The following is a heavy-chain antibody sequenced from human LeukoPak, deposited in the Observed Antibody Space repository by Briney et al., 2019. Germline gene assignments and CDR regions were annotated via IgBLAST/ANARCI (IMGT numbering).Heavy chain of an antibody. Sequence: SETLSLTCIVSGGSISSGSYYWSWIRQPAGKGLEWIGRIYTSGSTSYSPSLKSRVTISVDTSKNQFSLKLSSVTAADTAAYYCARQRWIRVVRASSYYYYMDVWGKGTTVTISS. CDR1: GGSISSGSYY. D-gene: IGHD2-21*01. V-gene: IGHV4-61*02. CDR3: ARQRWIRVVRASSYYYYMDV. J-gene: IGHJ6*03. CDR2: IYTSGST.